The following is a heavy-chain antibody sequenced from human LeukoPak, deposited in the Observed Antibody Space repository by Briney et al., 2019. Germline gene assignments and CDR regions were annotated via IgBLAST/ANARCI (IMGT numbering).Heavy chain of an antibody. D-gene: IGHD4-17*01. CDR3: ARQSFMTTVPDY. J-gene: IGHJ4*02. V-gene: IGHV5-51*01. CDR1: GYSFSNYW. Sequence: GESLKISCKGSGYSFSNYWIGWVRQMPGKGLEWMGIIYPGDSDTRYSPSFQGQVTMSADKSINSAYLQWSSLKASDTAMYYCARQSFMTTVPDYWGQGTLVTVSS. CDR2: IYPGDSDT.